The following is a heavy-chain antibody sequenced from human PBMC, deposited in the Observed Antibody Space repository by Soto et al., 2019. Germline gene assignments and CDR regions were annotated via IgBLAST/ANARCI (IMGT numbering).Heavy chain of an antibody. Sequence: SETLSLTCTVSGGSISSYYWSWIRQPPGKGLGWIGYIYCSGSTNYNPSLKSRVTISVDTSKNQFSLKLSSVTAADTAVYYCARVNYDFWSGYFDFDYWGQGTLVTVSS. CDR3: ARVNYDFWSGYFDFDY. CDR1: GGSISSYY. CDR2: IYCSGST. D-gene: IGHD3-3*01. V-gene: IGHV4-59*01. J-gene: IGHJ4*02.